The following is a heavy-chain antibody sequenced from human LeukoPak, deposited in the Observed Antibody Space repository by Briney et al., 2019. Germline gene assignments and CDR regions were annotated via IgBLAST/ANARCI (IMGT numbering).Heavy chain of an antibody. J-gene: IGHJ6*02. CDR2: ISAYNGNT. Sequence: ASVKVSCKASGYTFTGYYMHWVRQAPGQGLEWMGWISAYNGNTNYAQKLQGRVTMTTDTSASTAYMELSSLRSEDTAVYYCARVKMVRGVTPYYYYGMDVWGQGTTVTVSS. CDR3: ARVKMVRGVTPYYYYGMDV. CDR1: GYTFTGYY. D-gene: IGHD3-10*01. V-gene: IGHV1-18*04.